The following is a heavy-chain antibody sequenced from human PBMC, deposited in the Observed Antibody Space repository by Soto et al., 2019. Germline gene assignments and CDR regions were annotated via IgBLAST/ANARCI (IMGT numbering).Heavy chain of an antibody. CDR3: ASRGASRDSGYVSY. Sequence: GGSLRLSCAVSGFTLSSSWMHWVRQAPGKGLVWVSRISADGSYTTYADSVKGRFSISRDNAKNTLHLQMNSLRDEDTAVYYCASRGASRDSGYVSYWGQGTLVTVSS. D-gene: IGHD5-12*01. V-gene: IGHV3-74*01. CDR1: GFTLSSSW. CDR2: ISADGSYT. J-gene: IGHJ4*02.